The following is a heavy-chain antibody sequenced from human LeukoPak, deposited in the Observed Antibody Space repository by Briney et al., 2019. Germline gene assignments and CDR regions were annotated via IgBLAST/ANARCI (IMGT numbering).Heavy chain of an antibody. CDR2: IYPGDSDT. J-gene: IGHJ4*02. Sequence: GESLKISCKGSGSSFTSYWIGWVRQLPGKGLEWMGIIYPGDSDTRYSPSFQGQVTISADKSISTAYLQWSSLKASDTAMYYCARSRYSGSYFPDFDYWGQGTLVTVSS. CDR3: ARSRYSGSYFPDFDY. V-gene: IGHV5-51*01. D-gene: IGHD1-26*01. CDR1: GSSFTSYW.